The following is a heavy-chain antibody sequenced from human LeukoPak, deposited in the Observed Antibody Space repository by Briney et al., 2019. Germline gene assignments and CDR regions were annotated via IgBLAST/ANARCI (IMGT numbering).Heavy chain of an antibody. CDR3: ARDRITGTTWFDP. J-gene: IGHJ5*02. CDR1: GGSFSGYY. Sequence: SETLSLTCAVYGGSFSGYYWSWLRQPAGKGLEWIGRIYTSGSTNYNPSLKSRVTMSVDTSKNQFSLKLSSVTAADTAVYYCARDRITGTTWFDPWGQGTLVTVSS. V-gene: IGHV4-4*07. CDR2: IYTSGST. D-gene: IGHD1-20*01.